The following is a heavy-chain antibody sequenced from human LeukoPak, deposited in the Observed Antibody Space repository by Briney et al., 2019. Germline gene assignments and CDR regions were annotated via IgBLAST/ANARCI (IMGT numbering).Heavy chain of an antibody. CDR2: ISYDGNNK. J-gene: IGHJ4*02. V-gene: IGHV3-30*01. D-gene: IGHD6-19*01. Sequence: PGGSLRLSCAASGVTFSSYAMHWVRQAPGKGLECMTVISYDGNNKLYSDSVKGRFTISRDNSKNTLYLQMNSLRAEDTAVYYCARDRIAVAGTEREYGLDYWGQGTLVTVSS. CDR3: ARDRIAVAGTEREYGLDY. CDR1: GVTFSSYA.